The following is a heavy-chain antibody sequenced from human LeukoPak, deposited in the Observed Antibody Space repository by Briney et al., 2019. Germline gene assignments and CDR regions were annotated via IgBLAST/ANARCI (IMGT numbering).Heavy chain of an antibody. V-gene: IGHV4-61*05. CDR2: IYYSGST. CDR1: GGSISSSSYY. Sequence: SETLSLTCTVSGGSISSSSYYWGWIRQPPGKGLEWIGYIYYSGSTNYNPSLKSRVTISVDTSKNQFSLKLSSVTAADTAVYYCARFSKDYYYGSGSYTVDYWGQGTLVTVSS. D-gene: IGHD3-10*01. J-gene: IGHJ4*02. CDR3: ARFSKDYYYGSGSYTVDY.